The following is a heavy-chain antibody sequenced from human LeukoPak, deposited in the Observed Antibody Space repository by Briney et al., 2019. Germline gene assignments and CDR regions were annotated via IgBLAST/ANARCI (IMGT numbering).Heavy chain of an antibody. D-gene: IGHD2-2*01. Sequence: PSETLSLTCAVYGGSFSGYYWSWIRQSPGKGREWIGEINHSGSTNYNPSHKSRGTISVDTSKNQFSLKLSSVTAADTAVYYCAREYCSSTSCYLYYMDVWGKGTTVTVSS. CDR2: INHSGST. CDR3: AREYCSSTSCYLYYMDV. J-gene: IGHJ6*03. CDR1: GGSFSGYY. V-gene: IGHV4-34*01.